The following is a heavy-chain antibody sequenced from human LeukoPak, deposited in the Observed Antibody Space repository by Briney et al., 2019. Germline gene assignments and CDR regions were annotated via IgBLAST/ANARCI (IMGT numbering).Heavy chain of an antibody. J-gene: IGHJ4*02. Sequence: GRSLRLSCAASGFIFSDYYMSWIRQAPGKGLEWVSFISDGGRPLHYADSVKGRFTISRDNAKNSLYLQMNSLRDEDTAVYYCAKSVVVITFRFDDWGQGALVTVSS. CDR1: GFIFSDYY. V-gene: IGHV3-11*01. D-gene: IGHD2-15*01. CDR2: ISDGGRPL. CDR3: AKSVVVITFRFDD.